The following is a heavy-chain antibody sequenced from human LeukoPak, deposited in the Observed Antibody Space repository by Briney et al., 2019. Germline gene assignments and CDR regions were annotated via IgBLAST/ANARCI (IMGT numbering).Heavy chain of an antibody. CDR3: ARSNRAGSGWHSFDY. CDR1: GYTFTNYY. V-gene: IGHV1-46*01. J-gene: IGHJ4*02. D-gene: IGHD6-19*01. Sequence: ASVTVSFKASGYTFTNYYVHWVRQAHGQGLEWVGIINPGGGSTIYAQEFQGRVTMTRDTSTSTLYMELSSLRSEGTAVYYCARSNRAGSGWHSFDYWGQGTLVTVSS. CDR2: INPGGGST.